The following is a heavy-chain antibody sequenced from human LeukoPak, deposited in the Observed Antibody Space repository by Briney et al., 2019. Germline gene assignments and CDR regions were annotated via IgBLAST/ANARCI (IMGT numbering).Heavy chain of an antibody. CDR2: IYTSGST. CDR3: ARHLYSSSSPLDY. Sequence: PSETLSLTCTVSGGSISHYYWSWIRQPPGKGLEWIGYIYTSGSTNYNPSLKSRVTISVDTSKNQFSLKLSSVTAADTAVYYCARHLYSSSSPLDYWGQGTLVTVSS. D-gene: IGHD6-6*01. V-gene: IGHV4-4*09. J-gene: IGHJ4*02. CDR1: GGSISHYY.